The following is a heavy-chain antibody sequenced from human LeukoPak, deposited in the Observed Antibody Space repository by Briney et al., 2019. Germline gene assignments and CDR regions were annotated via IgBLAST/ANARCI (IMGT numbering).Heavy chain of an antibody. Sequence: SETLSLACTVSGGSITSFYWTWVRQPPGEGLEWIGYFHYSGSPNYNPSLKSRVTVSGDTSKNQFSLRLTSVTAADTAFYYCARIVRGVDKYYFDYWGQGTLVTVSS. J-gene: IGHJ4*02. CDR3: ARIVRGVDKYYFDY. CDR1: GGSITSFY. CDR2: FHYSGSP. D-gene: IGHD3-10*01. V-gene: IGHV4-59*01.